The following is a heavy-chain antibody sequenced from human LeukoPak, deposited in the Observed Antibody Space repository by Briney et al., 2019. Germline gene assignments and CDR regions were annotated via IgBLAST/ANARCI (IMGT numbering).Heavy chain of an antibody. Sequence: GGSLRLSCAASGFTFSSYSMNWVRQAPGKGLEWVSSISSSSSNIYYADSVKGRFTISRDNAKNSLYLQMNSLRAEDTAVYYCARDRASGIAVAGTFWFDPWGQGTLVTVSS. CDR1: GFTFSSYS. V-gene: IGHV3-21*01. J-gene: IGHJ5*02. D-gene: IGHD6-19*01. CDR2: ISSSSSNI. CDR3: ARDRASGIAVAGTFWFDP.